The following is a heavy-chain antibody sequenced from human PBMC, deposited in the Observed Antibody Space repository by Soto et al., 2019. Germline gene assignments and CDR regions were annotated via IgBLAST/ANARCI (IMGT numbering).Heavy chain of an antibody. CDR2: VNPNSGGT. D-gene: IGHD2-2*01. J-gene: IGHJ3*02. CDR3: ARETSMTAFYI. Sequence: ASVKVSCKASGYTFTSYGISWVRQAPGQGLEWMGWVNPNSGGTSYAQKFKDWVTMTRDTSINTAYMELRRLRSDDTALYFCARETSMTAFYIWGQGTMVPVSS. V-gene: IGHV1-2*04. CDR1: GYTFTSYG.